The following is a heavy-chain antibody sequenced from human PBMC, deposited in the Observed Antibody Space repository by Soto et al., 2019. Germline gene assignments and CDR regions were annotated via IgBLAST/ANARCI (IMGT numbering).Heavy chain of an antibody. CDR3: APMGV. V-gene: IGHV3-23*01. CDR1: GFTFSIHA. J-gene: IGHJ6*02. CDR2: IRCSDNRT. Sequence: AGSLRLSSAASGFTFSIHAMSWVRHAPGKLLEWVSAIRCSDNRTYYADSVKGRFTISRDNSKNTLYLQMSSLRAHDKAVYYCAPMGVWGQGTPVTVSS.